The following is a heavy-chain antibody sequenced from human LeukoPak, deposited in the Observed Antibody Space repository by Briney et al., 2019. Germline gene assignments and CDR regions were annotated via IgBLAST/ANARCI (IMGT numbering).Heavy chain of an antibody. D-gene: IGHD3-10*01. CDR3: ARLSYDSGTHYTVYKY. CDR1: GFTFDDYA. CDR2: INWNGGDI. V-gene: IGHV3-20*04. J-gene: IGHJ4*02. Sequence: GGSLRLSCAASGFTFDDYAMSWVRQAPGKGLEWVSFINWNGGDIGYADSVKGRFTISRDNAKNSLYLQMNSLRDDDTAVYYCARLSYDSGTHYTVYKYWGQGTLVTVSS.